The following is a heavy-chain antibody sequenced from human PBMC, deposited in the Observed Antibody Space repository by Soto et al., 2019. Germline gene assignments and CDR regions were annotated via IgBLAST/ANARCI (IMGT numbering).Heavy chain of an antibody. Sequence: GGSLRLSCAASGFTFSDYYMSWFRQAPGKGLEWVSYISGSGSTIHDADSVKGRFTISRDNAKNSLYLQMNSLRAEDTALYYCARLGSIAAAGTPDYWGQGTLVTVSS. CDR1: GFTFSDYY. CDR3: ARLGSIAAAGTPDY. CDR2: ISGSGSTI. V-gene: IGHV3-11*01. J-gene: IGHJ4*02. D-gene: IGHD6-13*01.